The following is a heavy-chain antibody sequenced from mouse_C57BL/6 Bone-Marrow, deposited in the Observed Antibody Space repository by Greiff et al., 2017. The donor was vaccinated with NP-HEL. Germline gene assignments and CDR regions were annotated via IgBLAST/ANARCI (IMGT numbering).Heavy chain of an antibody. CDR3: ASYYYGGRGDD. CDR1: GYTFTSYG. J-gene: IGHJ2*01. CDR2: IYPRSGNT. V-gene: IGHV1-81*01. D-gene: IGHD1-1*01. Sequence: QVQLQQSGAELARPGASVKLSCKASGYTFTSYGISWVKQRTGQGLEWIGEIYPRSGNTYYNEKFKGKATLTADKSSSTAYMELRSLTSEDAAVYFCASYYYGGRGDDWGQGTTLTVSS.